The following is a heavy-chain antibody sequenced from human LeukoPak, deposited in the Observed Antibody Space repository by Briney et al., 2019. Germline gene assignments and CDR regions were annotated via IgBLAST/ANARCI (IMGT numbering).Heavy chain of an antibody. CDR3: AREVHLNGGDV. V-gene: IGHV6-1*01. J-gene: IGHJ6*04. CDR2: TYYRSKWYN. Sequence: SQTLSLTCAISGDSVSSNSAAWNWLRQSPSRGLEWLGRTYYRSKWYNDYAVSVKSRITINPDTPKNQFSLQLNSVTPEDTAVYYCAREVHLNGGDVWGKGTTVTVSS. CDR1: GDSVSSNSAA.